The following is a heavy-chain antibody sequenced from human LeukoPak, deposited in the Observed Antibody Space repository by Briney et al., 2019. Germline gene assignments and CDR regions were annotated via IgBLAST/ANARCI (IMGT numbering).Heavy chain of an antibody. V-gene: IGHV4-59*12. CDR3: ARDTGSPYFDWLLSDFNWFDP. Sequence: SETLSLTCTVSGGSISSYYWSWIRQPPGKGLEWIGYIYYSGSTNYNPSLKSRVTISVDTSKNQFSLKLSSVTAADTAVYYCARDTGSPYFDWLLSDFNWFDPWGQGTLVTVSS. D-gene: IGHD3-9*01. CDR2: IYYSGST. CDR1: GGSISSYY. J-gene: IGHJ5*02.